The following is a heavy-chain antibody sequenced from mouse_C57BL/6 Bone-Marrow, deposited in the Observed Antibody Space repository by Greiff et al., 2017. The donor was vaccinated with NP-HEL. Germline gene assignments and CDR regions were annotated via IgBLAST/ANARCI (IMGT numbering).Heavy chain of an antibody. CDR3: ARSGYSNFDY. Sequence: LMESGPELVKPGASVKISCKASGYAFSSSWMNWVKQRPGKGLEWIGRIYPGDGDTNYNGKFKGKATLTADKSSSTAYMQLSSLTSEDSAVYFCARSGYSNFDYWGQGTTLTVSS. J-gene: IGHJ2*01. CDR1: GYAFSSSW. D-gene: IGHD2-5*01. V-gene: IGHV1-82*01. CDR2: IYPGDGDT.